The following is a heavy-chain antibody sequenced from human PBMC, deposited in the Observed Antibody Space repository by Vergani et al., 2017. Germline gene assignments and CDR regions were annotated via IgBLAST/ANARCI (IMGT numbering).Heavy chain of an antibody. Sequence: QEQLQESGPRLLKPSQTLSLTCAVSGFSITRADTWWTRIRRSPGKGLEWIGRVSSSGTSSSYNPSLGDRPAISLDTSKNQFSRSLSSVTAADTAVYYCARGQWVFEAWGQGTPVTVSS. D-gene: IGHD6-19*01. CDR1: GFSITRADTW. V-gene: IGHV4-30-4*08. CDR3: ARGQWVFEA. J-gene: IGHJ4*02. CDR2: VSSSGTSS.